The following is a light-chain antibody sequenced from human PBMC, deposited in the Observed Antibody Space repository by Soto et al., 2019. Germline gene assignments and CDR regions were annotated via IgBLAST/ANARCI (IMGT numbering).Light chain of an antibody. CDR3: CSYAATNTFV. Sequence: QSVLTQPRSVSGAPGQSVTRSCTCCNSDIGDYSYVSWYQKHPDKAPRLMIFDVNKRPSGVPERFSGSKSGNTASLTISGLQAEDEADYYCCSYAATNTFVFGTGTKVTVL. V-gene: IGLV2-11*01. CDR2: DVN. CDR1: NSDIGDYSY. J-gene: IGLJ1*01.